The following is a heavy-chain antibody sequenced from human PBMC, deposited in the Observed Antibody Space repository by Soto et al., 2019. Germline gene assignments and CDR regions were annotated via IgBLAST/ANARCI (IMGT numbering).Heavy chain of an antibody. D-gene: IGHD5-12*01. Sequence: EVQLVESGGGLVKPGGSLRLSCAASGFTFSSYSMNWVRQAPGKGLEWVSSISSRRSYIYYADSVKGRFTISRDNAKNSLYLQMNRLRAEDTAVYYCARESTHWLVNYFDYWGQGTLVTVAS. CDR1: GFTFSSYS. CDR3: ARESTHWLVNYFDY. J-gene: IGHJ4*02. V-gene: IGHV3-21*01. CDR2: ISSRRSYI.